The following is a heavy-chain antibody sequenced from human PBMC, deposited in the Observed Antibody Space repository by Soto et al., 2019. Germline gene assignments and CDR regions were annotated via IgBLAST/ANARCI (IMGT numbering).Heavy chain of an antibody. J-gene: IGHJ5*02. CDR1: GGSFGSSAYY. Sequence: SETLSLTCAVSGGSFGSSAYYWGWIRQAPGKGLEWIGSINYSGTTYYNLSLKSRVTISVDTSKNHFSLKLSSVTAADTALYYCSRRAPEGFDPWGQGTLVTVSS. CDR2: INYSGTT. V-gene: IGHV4-39*02. CDR3: SRRAPEGFDP.